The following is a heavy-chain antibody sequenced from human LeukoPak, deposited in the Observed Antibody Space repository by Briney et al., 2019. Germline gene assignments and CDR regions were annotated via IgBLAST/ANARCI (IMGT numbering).Heavy chain of an antibody. D-gene: IGHD5-18*01. Sequence: GGSRRLSCAASGFTFGNYAMSWARQAPGKGLEWVSAISGSGGSTYYADSVKGRFTISRDNSKNTLYLQMNSLRAEDTAVYYCTKGTIWLPFDYWGQGTLVTVSS. CDR1: GFTFGNYA. CDR3: TKGTIWLPFDY. CDR2: ISGSGGST. V-gene: IGHV3-23*01. J-gene: IGHJ4*02.